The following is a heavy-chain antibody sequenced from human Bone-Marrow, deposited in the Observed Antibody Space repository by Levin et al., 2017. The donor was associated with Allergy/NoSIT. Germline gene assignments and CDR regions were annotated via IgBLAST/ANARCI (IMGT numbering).Heavy chain of an antibody. J-gene: IGHJ4*02. CDR3: AIRNLWY. Sequence: GGSLRLSCAASGIPFSNYWVTWVRQAPGKGLEWLANMKEDGSETTYVDSVRGRFTISRDNAKNSLFLQMNTLRAEDTAIYYCAIRNLWYWGQGTLVTVSS. D-gene: IGHD1-14*01. CDR1: GIPFSNYW. V-gene: IGHV3-7*02. CDR2: MKEDGSET.